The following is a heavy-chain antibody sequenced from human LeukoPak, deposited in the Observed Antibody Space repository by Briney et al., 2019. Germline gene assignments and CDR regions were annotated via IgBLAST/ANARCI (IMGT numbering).Heavy chain of an antibody. Sequence: PGRSLRLSCAASGFTFSTFNMHWVRQAPGKGLEWVAVFSSDGRSTFYAENVQGRFTLSRDNSKNTLSLQMNSLRAEDTAVYYCAKSYYYHSGSFDYWGQGTLVTVSS. V-gene: IGHV3-30*18. D-gene: IGHD3-10*01. CDR3: AKSYYYHSGSFDY. CDR1: GFTFSTFN. J-gene: IGHJ4*02. CDR2: FSSDGRST.